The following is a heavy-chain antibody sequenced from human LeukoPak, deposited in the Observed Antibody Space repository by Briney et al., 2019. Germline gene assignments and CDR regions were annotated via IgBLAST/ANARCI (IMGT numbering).Heavy chain of an antibody. J-gene: IGHJ4*02. CDR1: RFTFSTYW. CDR3: ARDSSGYQ. Sequence: GGSLRLSCAASRFTFSTYWMSWVCQAPGKGLEWVANIKEDGSEKYYGDSVKGRFTISRDNAKNSLYLQMNSLRAEDTAVYYCARDSSGYQWGQGTLVTVSS. D-gene: IGHD3-22*01. V-gene: IGHV3-7*01. CDR2: IKEDGSEK.